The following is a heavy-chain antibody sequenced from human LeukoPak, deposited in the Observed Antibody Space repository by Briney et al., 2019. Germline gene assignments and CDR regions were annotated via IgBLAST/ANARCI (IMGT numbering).Heavy chain of an antibody. D-gene: IGHD6-13*01. V-gene: IGHV3-23*01. CDR1: GFTFSSYA. CDR2: ISGSGGST. CDR3: AKDSSSWYVYFDY. J-gene: IGHJ4*02. Sequence: GGSLRLSCAASGFTFSSYAISWVRQAPGKGLEWVSAISGSGGSTYYADSVKGRFTISRDNSKNTLYLQMNSLRAEDTAVYYCAKDSSSWYVYFDYWGQGTLVTVSS.